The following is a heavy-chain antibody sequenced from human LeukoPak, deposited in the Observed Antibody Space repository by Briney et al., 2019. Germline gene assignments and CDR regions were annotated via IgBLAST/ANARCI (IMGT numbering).Heavy chain of an antibody. CDR1: GYTFTGYY. V-gene: IGHV1-2*02. D-gene: IGHD6-13*01. J-gene: IGHJ6*02. Sequence: ASVKVSCKASGYTFTGYYMHWVRQAPGQGLEWMGWINPNSGGTNYAQKFQGRVTMTRNTSISTAYMELSSLRSEDTAVYYCAMPYSSSWYSYYYYGMDVWGQGTTVTVSS. CDR2: INPNSGGT. CDR3: AMPYSSSWYSYYYYGMDV.